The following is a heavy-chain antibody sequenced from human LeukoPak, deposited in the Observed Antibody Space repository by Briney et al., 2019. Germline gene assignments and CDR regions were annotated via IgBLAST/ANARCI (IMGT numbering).Heavy chain of an antibody. D-gene: IGHD2-2*01. CDR3: ARGGYCSSTSCPGAFDI. V-gene: IGHV3-30*02. CDR2: IRYDGSNK. Sequence: GGSLRLSCAASGFTFSSYGMHWVRQAPGKGLEWVAFIRYDGSNKYYADSVKGRFTISRDNSKNTLYLQMNSLRAEDTALYHCARGGYCSSTSCPGAFDIWGQGTMVTVSS. J-gene: IGHJ3*02. CDR1: GFTFSSYG.